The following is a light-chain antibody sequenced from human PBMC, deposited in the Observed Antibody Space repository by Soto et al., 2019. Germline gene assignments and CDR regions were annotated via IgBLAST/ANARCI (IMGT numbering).Light chain of an antibody. CDR1: NIGSKN. CDR3: QVWDSSTARV. V-gene: IGLV3-9*01. Sequence: ELTQPLSVSVALGQTARITCGGNNIGSKNVHWYQQKPGQAPVLVIYRDSNRPSGIPERFSGSNSGNTATLTISRAQAGDEADYYCQVWDSSTARVFGGGTKVTVL. CDR2: RDS. J-gene: IGLJ3*02.